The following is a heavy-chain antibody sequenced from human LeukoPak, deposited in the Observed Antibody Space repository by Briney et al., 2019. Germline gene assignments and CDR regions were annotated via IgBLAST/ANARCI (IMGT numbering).Heavy chain of an antibody. CDR2: IYTSGST. Sequence: SETLSLTCTVSGGSISSYYWSWIRQPAGKGLEWIGRIYTSGSTNYNPSLKSRVTMSVDTSKNQFSLKLSSVTAADTAVYYCARDEMTSAAGYCYYMDVWGKGTTVTVSS. CDR3: ARDEMTSAAGYCYYMDV. D-gene: IGHD6-13*01. V-gene: IGHV4-4*07. CDR1: GGSISSYY. J-gene: IGHJ6*03.